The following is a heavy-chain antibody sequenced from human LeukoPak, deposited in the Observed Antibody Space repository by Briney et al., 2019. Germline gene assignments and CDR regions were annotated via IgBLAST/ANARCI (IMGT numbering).Heavy chain of an antibody. CDR1: GYTFTGYL. D-gene: IGHD6-13*01. CDR3: ARASLASAGTRF. CDR2: INARSGDT. J-gene: IGHJ1*01. V-gene: IGHV1-2*02. Sequence: ASVKVSCKASGYTFTGYLIHWVRQAPGRGLEWVGWINARSGDTNYAQKFQGRVILTRDTSITTSYMEVISLTSDDTAVYYCARASLASAGTRFWGQGTQVIVSS.